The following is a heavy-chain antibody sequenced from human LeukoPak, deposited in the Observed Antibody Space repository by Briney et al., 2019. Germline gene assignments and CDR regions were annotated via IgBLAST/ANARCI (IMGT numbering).Heavy chain of an antibody. CDR3: ARVIGDYYGSGSYSAHWFDP. D-gene: IGHD3-10*01. CDR2: IYTSGST. J-gene: IGHJ5*02. CDR1: GGSISSYY. V-gene: IGHV4-4*07. Sequence: SETLSLTCTVSGGSISSYYWSWIRQPAGKGLEWIGRIYTSGSTNYNPSLKSRVTMSVDTSKNQFSLKLSSVTAADTAVYYCARVIGDYYGSGSYSAHWFDPWGQGTLVTVSS.